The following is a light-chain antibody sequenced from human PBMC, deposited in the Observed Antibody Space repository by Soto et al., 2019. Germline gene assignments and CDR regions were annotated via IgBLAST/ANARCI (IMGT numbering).Light chain of an antibody. CDR1: QSVDRS. J-gene: IGKJ5*01. CDR3: QQRSTWPSIT. Sequence: EIVLTQSPATLSLSPGERATLSCRASQSVDRSLTWYQQKPGQAPRLLIYDVSTRATGIPARFSGSGSGTDFTLIISSLEPEDFATYYCQQRSTWPSITFGQGTRLEIK. V-gene: IGKV3-11*01. CDR2: DVS.